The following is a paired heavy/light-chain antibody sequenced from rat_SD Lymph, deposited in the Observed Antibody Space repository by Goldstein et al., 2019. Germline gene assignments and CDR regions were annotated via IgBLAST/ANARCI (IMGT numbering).Heavy chain of an antibody. CDR2: IAPGSGGT. Sequence: QVQLQQSGAELAKPGSSVKISCKASGYTFTSYAMHWIKQTTGQALEWTGYIAPGSGGTKYNEKFKGKATLTVDKSSSTAYMQLSSLTPVDTAVYYCARLEQGHWFAYWGQGTLVTVSS. J-gene: IGHJ3*01. CDR1: GYTFTSYA. V-gene: IGHV1-57*01. CDR3: ARLEQGHWFAY.
Light chain of an antibody. CDR3: QQYNNYPYT. V-gene: IGKV12S34*01. CDR1: EDIYSN. Sequence: DIQMTQSPASLSASLGETVTIECRASEDIYSNLAWYQQKPGNSPQLLIYDANSLADGVPSRFSGSGSGTQYSLKINSLQSEDVASYFCQQYNNYPYTFGAGTKLELK. CDR2: DAN. J-gene: IGKJ2-3*01.